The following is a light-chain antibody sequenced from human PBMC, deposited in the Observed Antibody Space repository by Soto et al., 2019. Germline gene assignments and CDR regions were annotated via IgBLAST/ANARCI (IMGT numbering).Light chain of an antibody. V-gene: IGKV3-20*01. CDR2: DAS. CDR1: QSVSSSY. J-gene: IGKJ1*01. Sequence: EILFTHSSCTRSLSPEERATLPCRASQSVSSSYLACYQQKPGQAPRLLIHDASSRATGISDRFTGSGSGTDFTLTITTLEPEDFAVYYCQQYGSSPRTFGLRTKVDIK. CDR3: QQYGSSPRT.